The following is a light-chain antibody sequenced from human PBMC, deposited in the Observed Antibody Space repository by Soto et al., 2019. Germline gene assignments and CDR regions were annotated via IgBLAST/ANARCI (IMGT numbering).Light chain of an antibody. CDR3: QQSHSTLPIT. CDR2: AAS. Sequence: DIQMTQSPSSLSAFVGDSVTITCRASQNVRGYLHWYQQKPGRAPKLLIYAASNLQIGVPFRFNGSGYGTEYSISINSLPPDDSATYYCQQSHSTLPITFGQGTRVEI. J-gene: IGKJ5*01. V-gene: IGKV1-39*01. CDR1: QNVRGY.